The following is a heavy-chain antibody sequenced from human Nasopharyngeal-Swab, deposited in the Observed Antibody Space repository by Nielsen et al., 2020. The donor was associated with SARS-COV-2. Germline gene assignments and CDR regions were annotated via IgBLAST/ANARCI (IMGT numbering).Heavy chain of an antibody. J-gene: IGHJ4*02. CDR3: VRDTPAMFAY. V-gene: IGHV3-74*01. CDR2: INSDGSSK. CDR1: GFSVSSNY. Sequence: GESLKISCAASGFSVSSNYMTWVRQAPGKGLEWVSRINSDGSSKSYGASVKGRFTISRDNAKNSLYLQMSTLRAEDTAVYYCVRDTPAMFAYWGQGTLVTVSS.